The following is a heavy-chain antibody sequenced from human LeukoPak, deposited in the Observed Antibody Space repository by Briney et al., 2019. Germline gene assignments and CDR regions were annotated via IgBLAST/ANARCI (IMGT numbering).Heavy chain of an antibody. CDR1: GGSISSYY. J-gene: IGHJ4*02. D-gene: IGHD3-10*01. CDR2: IYTSGST. V-gene: IGHV4-4*09. CDR3: ARHAPGLGRDRGVYYLDY. Sequence: SETLSLTCTVSGGSISSYYWSWIRQPPGKGLEWIGYIYTSGSTNYNPSLKSRVTISVDTSKNQFSLKLSSVTAADTAVYYCARHAPGLGRDRGVYYLDYWGQGTLVTVSS.